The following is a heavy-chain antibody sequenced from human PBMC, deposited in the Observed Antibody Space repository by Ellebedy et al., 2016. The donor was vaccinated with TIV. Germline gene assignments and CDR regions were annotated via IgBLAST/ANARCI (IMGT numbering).Heavy chain of an antibody. CDR1: GGSISSYY. Sequence: MPSETLSLTCTVSGGSISSYYWSWIRQPPGKGLEWIGYIYYSGSTNYNPSLKSRVTIAVDTSKNQFSLKLSSVTAADTAGYYCARGSMTTHYYWYFDLWGRGTLVTVSS. V-gene: IGHV4-59*08. J-gene: IGHJ2*01. CDR3: ARGSMTTHYYWYFDL. D-gene: IGHD4-17*01. CDR2: IYYSGST.